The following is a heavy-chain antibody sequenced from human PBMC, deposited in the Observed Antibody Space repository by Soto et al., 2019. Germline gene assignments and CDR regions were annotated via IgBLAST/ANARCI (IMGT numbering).Heavy chain of an antibody. CDR1: GFTFSNYG. CDR3: AKDRVKWELTFDY. V-gene: IGHV3-30*18. D-gene: IGHD1-26*01. CDR2: ISNDGGNK. Sequence: PGGSLRLSCAASGFTFSNYGMDWVRQAPGKGLEWVAVISNDGGNKYYADSVKGRFTISRDNSKNTLYLQMSSLRAGDTAVYYCAKDRVKWELTFDYWGQGALVTVSS. J-gene: IGHJ4*02.